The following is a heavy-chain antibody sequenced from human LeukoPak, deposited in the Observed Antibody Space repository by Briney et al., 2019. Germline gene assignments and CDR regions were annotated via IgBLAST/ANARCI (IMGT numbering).Heavy chain of an antibody. J-gene: IGHJ5*02. CDR1: GFTFSNYA. CDR3: AKDLEQSYSGWSASYDA. Sequence: GGSLRLSCAASGFTFSNYAMSWVRQVPGKWLEWVSAISSGAGTTGYADSVKGRFTISRVNSKSTIYLQMNSLRAEDAAVYYCAKDLEQSYSGWSASYDAWGQGTLVTVSS. CDR2: ISSGAGTT. V-gene: IGHV3-23*01. D-gene: IGHD6-19*01.